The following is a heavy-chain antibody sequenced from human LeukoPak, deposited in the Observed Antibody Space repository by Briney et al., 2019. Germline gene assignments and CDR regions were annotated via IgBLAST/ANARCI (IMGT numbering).Heavy chain of an antibody. Sequence: GGSLRLSCAASGFTFSSYAMSWVRQAPGKGLEWVSAISGSGGSTYYADSVRGRFTISRDNSKNTLYLQMNSLRAEDTAVYYCAKGSAMIVVAPDYWGQGTLVTVSS. J-gene: IGHJ4*02. CDR1: GFTFSSYA. CDR2: ISGSGGST. D-gene: IGHD3-22*01. CDR3: AKGSAMIVVAPDY. V-gene: IGHV3-23*01.